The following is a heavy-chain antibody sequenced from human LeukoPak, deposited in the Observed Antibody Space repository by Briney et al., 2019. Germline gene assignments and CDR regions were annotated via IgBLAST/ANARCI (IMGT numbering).Heavy chain of an antibody. Sequence: SETLSLTCTVSGGSISSYYWSWIRQPPGKGLAWIGYIYYSGSTNYNPSLKSRVTISVDTSKNQFSLKLSSVTAADTAVYYCAREGIVATIGGLYYYYYMDVWGKGTTVTVSS. J-gene: IGHJ6*03. V-gene: IGHV4-59*01. D-gene: IGHD5-12*01. CDR3: AREGIVATIGGLYYYYYMDV. CDR1: GGSISSYY. CDR2: IYYSGST.